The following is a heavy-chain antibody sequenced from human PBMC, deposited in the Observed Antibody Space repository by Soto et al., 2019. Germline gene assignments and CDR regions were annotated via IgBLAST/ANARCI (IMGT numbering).Heavy chain of an antibody. Sequence: ASVKVSCKASGYSFTNYAIHWVRQAPGQRLEWMGWINAANGNTKYSQKFQGRVTITRDTSASTAYMELSSLRSEDTAVYYCASTWNYYDSSGSYYFDCWGQGTLVTVS. CDR3: ASTWNYYDSSGSYYFDC. J-gene: IGHJ4*02. D-gene: IGHD3-22*01. V-gene: IGHV1-3*01. CDR2: INAANGNT. CDR1: GYSFTNYA.